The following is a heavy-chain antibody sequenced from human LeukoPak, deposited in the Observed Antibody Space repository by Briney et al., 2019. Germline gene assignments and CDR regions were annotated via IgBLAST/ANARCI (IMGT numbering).Heavy chain of an antibody. D-gene: IGHD3-10*01. J-gene: IGHJ3*02. CDR2: IYYSGST. Sequence: SETLSLTCTVSGGSISSSSYYWGWIRQPPGKGLEWIGYIYYSGSTYYNPSLKSRVTISVDTSKNQFSLKLSSVTAADTAVYYCARGVPFDIWGQGTMVTVSS. V-gene: IGHV4-30-4*08. CDR3: ARGVPFDI. CDR1: GGSISSSSYY.